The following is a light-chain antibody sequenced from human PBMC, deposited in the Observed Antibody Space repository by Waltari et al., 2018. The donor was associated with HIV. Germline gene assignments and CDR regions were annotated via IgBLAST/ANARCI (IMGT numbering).Light chain of an antibody. CDR3: QSYDSSLSPWV. J-gene: IGLJ3*02. V-gene: IGLV1-40*01. Sequence: QSELTQPPSVSGAPGQRVTISCTGSSSTIGAGSVVTWYQQLPGTAPKLLIYGNSNRPSGVPDRFSGSKSGTSASLAITGLQAEDEADYYCQSYDSSLSPWVFGGGTKLTVL. CDR2: GNS. CDR1: SSTIGAGSV.